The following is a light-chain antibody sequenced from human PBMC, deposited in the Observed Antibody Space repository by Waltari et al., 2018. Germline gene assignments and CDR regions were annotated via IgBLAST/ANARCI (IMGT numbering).Light chain of an antibody. CDR1: RSISNY. J-gene: IGKJ1*01. V-gene: IGKV1-39*01. CDR3: QQSFSTPPA. Sequence: DIQMTQSPSSLSASVGARVTVSCRASRSISNYLNWYQQKPGTAPKLLIYGASRLQSGVPSRFSGSGSGTDFTLTISSLQPEDFATYFCQQSFSTPPAFGQGTTVEIK. CDR2: GAS.